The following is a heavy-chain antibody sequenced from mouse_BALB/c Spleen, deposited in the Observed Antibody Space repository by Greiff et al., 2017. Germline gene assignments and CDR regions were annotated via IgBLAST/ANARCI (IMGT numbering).Heavy chain of an antibody. J-gene: IGHJ2*01. Sequence: EVKLVESGPGLVKPSQTVSLTCTVTGISITTGNYRWSWIRQFPGNKLEWIGYIYYSGTITYNPSLTSRTTITRDTSKNQFFLEMNSLTAEDTATYYCARGDTTAFDYWGQGTTLTVSS. V-gene: IGHV3-5*02. CDR3: ARGDTTAFDY. CDR1: GISITTGNYR. D-gene: IGHD1-2*01. CDR2: IYYSGTI.